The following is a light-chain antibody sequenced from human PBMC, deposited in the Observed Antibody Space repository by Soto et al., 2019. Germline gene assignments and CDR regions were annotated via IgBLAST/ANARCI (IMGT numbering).Light chain of an antibody. CDR2: DVT. CDR3: SSYTTSNTRQIV. Sequence: QSVLTRPASVSGSPGQSITISCTGTSSDVGGYNYVSWYQHHPGKAPKLIIYDVTNRPSGVSNPFSGSKSGNTASLTISGLQPEDDADYYCSSYTTSNTRQIVFGTGTKVTVL. CDR1: SSDVGGYNY. V-gene: IGLV2-14*03. J-gene: IGLJ1*01.